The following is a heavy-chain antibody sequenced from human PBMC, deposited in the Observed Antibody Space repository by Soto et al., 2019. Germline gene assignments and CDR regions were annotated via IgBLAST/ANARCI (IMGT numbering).Heavy chain of an antibody. CDR1: GGRIRSGSHY. D-gene: IGHD3-16*01. J-gene: IGHJ4*02. V-gene: IGHV4-31*03. CDR3: AREGGDGIDY. CDR2: IYYSGST. Sequence: ILSLTGTVSGGRIRSGSHYWSWIRQHPGKGLEWIGYIYYSGSTYYNPSLKSRITISISTSKNQFSLKLTSVTAADTDVYYCAREGGDGIDYWGQGTLVTVSS.